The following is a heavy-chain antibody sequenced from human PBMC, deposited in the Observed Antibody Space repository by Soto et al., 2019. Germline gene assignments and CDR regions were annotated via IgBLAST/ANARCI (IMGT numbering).Heavy chain of an antibody. V-gene: IGHV5-51*01. D-gene: IGHD3-22*01. CDR3: ARHPFGRWDGNDSSGYYPDY. CDR2: IYPGDSDT. J-gene: IGHJ4*02. CDR1: GYSFTSYW. Sequence: GESLKISCKGSGYSFTSYWIGWVRQMPGKGLEWMGIIYPGDSDTRYSPSFQGQVTISADKSISTAYLQWSSLKASDTAMYYCARHPFGRWDGNDSSGYYPDYWGQGTLVTVSS.